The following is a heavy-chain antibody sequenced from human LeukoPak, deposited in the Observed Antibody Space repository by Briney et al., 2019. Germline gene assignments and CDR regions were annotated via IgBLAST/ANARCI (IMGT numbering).Heavy chain of an antibody. CDR2: ISGRSYDL. J-gene: IGHJ6*03. V-gene: IGHV3-21*01. Sequence: GGSLRLSCAASGFTFVTYTMNWVRQAPGKGLEWVSSISGRSYDLYYADSVKGRFTISRDNAKNSLYLQMNSLRAEDTAVYYCARGGKTYYYYYMDVWGNGTTVTVSS. CDR1: GFTFVTYT. CDR3: ARGGKTYYYYYMDV.